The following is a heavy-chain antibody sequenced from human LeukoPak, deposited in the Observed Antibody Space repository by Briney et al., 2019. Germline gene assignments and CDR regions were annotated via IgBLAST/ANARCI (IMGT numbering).Heavy chain of an antibody. V-gene: IGHV4-39*07. CDR1: GGSISSGSYY. J-gene: IGHJ5*02. Sequence: SETLSLTCTVSGGSISSGSYYWGWIRQPPGKGLEWIGSIYYSGSTYYNPSLKSRVTISVDTSKNQFSLKLSSVTAADTAVYYCAREIVVVPAAMGGWFDPWGQGTLVTVSS. CDR3: AREIVVVPAAMGGWFDP. D-gene: IGHD2-2*01. CDR2: IYYSGST.